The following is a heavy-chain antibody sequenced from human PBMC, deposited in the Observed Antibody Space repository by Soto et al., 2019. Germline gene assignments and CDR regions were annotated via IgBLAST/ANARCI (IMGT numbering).Heavy chain of an antibody. CDR2: INHSGTT. Sequence: SETLSLTCAVYGGSFSAYYWSWIRQSPGKGLEWIGEINHSGTTNYNPSLKSRVVISLDTSKNQFSLKLRSVTAADMAIYYCARGRKRSSLYYGSGTYFPPGPFDFWGQGTLVTVSS. D-gene: IGHD3-10*01. CDR3: ARGRKRSSLYYGSGTYFPPGPFDF. V-gene: IGHV4-34*01. J-gene: IGHJ4*02. CDR1: GGSFSAYY.